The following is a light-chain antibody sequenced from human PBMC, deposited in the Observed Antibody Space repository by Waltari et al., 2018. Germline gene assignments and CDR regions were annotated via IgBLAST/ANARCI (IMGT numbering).Light chain of an antibody. CDR1: QSVSSN. Sequence: EIVMTQSPATLSVSPGERATLSCRASQSVSSNLGWYQQKPGKAPRLLIYGASTRATGIPVRFSGSVSGTEFTLTISSLQSEDFAVYYCQQYNNWPRTFGQGTKVEVK. CDR3: QQYNNWPRT. J-gene: IGKJ1*01. CDR2: GAS. V-gene: IGKV3-15*01.